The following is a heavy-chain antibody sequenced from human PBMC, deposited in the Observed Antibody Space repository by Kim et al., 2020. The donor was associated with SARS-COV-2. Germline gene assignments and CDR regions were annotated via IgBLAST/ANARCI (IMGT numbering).Heavy chain of an antibody. CDR2: IYYRGST. CDR1: GGSISSNY. D-gene: IGHD2-15*01. J-gene: IGHJ5*02. CDR3: AREMLHNWFDP. Sequence: ETLSLTCTISGGSISSNYWSWIRQPPGKGLEWIGYIYYRGSTNYNPSLQSRVIMSIDTSKNQFSLKLSSVTAADTAVYYCAREMLHNWFDPWGQGTLV. V-gene: IGHV4-59*13.